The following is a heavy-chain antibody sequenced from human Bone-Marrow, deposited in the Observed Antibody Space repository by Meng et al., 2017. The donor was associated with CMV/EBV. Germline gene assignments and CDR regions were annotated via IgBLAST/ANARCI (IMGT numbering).Heavy chain of an antibody. CDR1: GFTFSSYD. CDR3: ARGPRSGWPYYYYYGMDV. Sequence: GESLKISCAASGFTFSSYDMHWVRQATGKGLEWVSVIGTAGDTYYPGSVKGRFTISRENAKNSLYLQMNSLRAGDTAVYYCARGPRSGWPYYYYYGMDVWGQGTTATVSS. D-gene: IGHD6-19*01. CDR2: IGTAGDT. V-gene: IGHV3-13*01. J-gene: IGHJ6*02.